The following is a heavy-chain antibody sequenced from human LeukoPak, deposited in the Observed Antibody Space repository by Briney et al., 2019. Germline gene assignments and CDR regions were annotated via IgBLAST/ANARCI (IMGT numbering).Heavy chain of an antibody. Sequence: PSETLSLTCSVSGDAITGSRYYSGWIRQPPGKGLEWIGSMYYSGSTYSNPSLKSRVTMSADTSKNQFSLKLSSVSAADTAVYYCARQYYDNTGYYYFDYWGQGTLVTVSS. CDR1: GDAITGSRYY. CDR3: ARQYYDNTGYYYFDY. D-gene: IGHD3-22*01. V-gene: IGHV4-39*01. CDR2: MYYSGST. J-gene: IGHJ4*02.